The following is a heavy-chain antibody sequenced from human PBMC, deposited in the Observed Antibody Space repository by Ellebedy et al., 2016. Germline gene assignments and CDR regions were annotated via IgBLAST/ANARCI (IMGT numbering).Heavy chain of an antibody. CDR2: ISGAGYTT. J-gene: IGHJ4*02. V-gene: IGHV3-23*01. CDR1: GFSFSNSF. Sequence: GGSLRLXXATSGFSFSNSFMTWIRRAPGKGLEWVATISGAGYTTFFADSVKGRFTISRDNSKNTLYLQMNNLRVDDTALYYCRQGHYFDQWGQGALVTVSS. CDR3: RQGHYFDQ.